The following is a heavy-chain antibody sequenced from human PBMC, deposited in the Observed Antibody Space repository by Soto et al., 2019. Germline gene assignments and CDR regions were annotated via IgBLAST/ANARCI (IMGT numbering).Heavy chain of an antibody. CDR3: ASRRGSGSYWYYYYGMDV. CDR2: IDPSDSYT. V-gene: IGHV5-10-1*03. CDR1: GYSFTSYW. D-gene: IGHD3-10*01. Sequence: EVQLVQSGAEVKKPGESLRISCKGSGYSFTSYWISWVRQMPGKGLEWMGRIDPSDSYTNYSPSFQGHVTISADKSISNAYLQWSSLKASDTAMYYCASRRGSGSYWYYYYGMDVWGQGTTVTVSS. J-gene: IGHJ6*02.